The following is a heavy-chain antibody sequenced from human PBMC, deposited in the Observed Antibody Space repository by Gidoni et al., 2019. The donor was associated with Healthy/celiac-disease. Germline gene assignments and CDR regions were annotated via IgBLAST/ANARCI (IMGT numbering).Heavy chain of an antibody. Sequence: EVQLVESGGGLVQPGGSLRLSCAASGFTFSNAWMSWVRQAPGKGLEWVGRIKSKTDGGTTEYAAPVKGRFTISRDDSKNTLYLQMNSLKTEDTAVYYCTTDPITMIVVVTQYFQHWGQGTLVTVSS. CDR2: IKSKTDGGTT. V-gene: IGHV3-15*01. CDR1: GFTFSNAW. D-gene: IGHD3-22*01. CDR3: TTDPITMIVVVTQYFQH. J-gene: IGHJ1*01.